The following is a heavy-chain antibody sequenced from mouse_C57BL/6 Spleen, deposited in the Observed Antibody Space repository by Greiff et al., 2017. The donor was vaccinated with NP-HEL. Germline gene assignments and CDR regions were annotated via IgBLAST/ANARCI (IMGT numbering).Heavy chain of an antibody. J-gene: IGHJ2*01. D-gene: IGHD1-1*01. V-gene: IGHV5-6*01. Sequence: EVHLVESGGDLVKPGGSLKLSCAASGFTFSSYGMSWVRQTPDKRLEWVATISSGGSYTYSPDSVKGRFTISRDNDKNTLYLQMSSLKSEDTAMYYCARRNGSSLYYFDYWGQGTTLTVAS. CDR3: ARRNGSSLYYFDY. CDR1: GFTFSSYG. CDR2: ISSGGSYT.